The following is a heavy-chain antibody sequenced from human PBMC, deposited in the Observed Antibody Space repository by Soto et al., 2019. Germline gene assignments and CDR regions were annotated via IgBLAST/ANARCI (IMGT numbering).Heavy chain of an antibody. V-gene: IGHV1-69*01. CDR3: ARGRYYDSSGYYCLFDY. Sequence: QVQLVQSGAEVKKPGSSVKVSCKASGGTFSSYAISWVRQAPGQGLEWMGGIIPIFGTANYAQKFQGRVTITADESTRTAYMELSSLRSEDTAVYYCARGRYYDSSGYYCLFDYWGQGTLVTVSS. J-gene: IGHJ4*02. CDR1: GGTFSSYA. CDR2: IIPIFGTA. D-gene: IGHD3-22*01.